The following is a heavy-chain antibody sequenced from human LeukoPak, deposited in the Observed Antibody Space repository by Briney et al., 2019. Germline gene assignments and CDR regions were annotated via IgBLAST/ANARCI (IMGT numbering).Heavy chain of an antibody. Sequence: GGSLRLSCAASGFTFSDYYMSWIRQAPGKGLEWVSYISSSGSTIYYADSVKGRFTISRDNAKNSLYLQMNSLRAEDTAVYYCARRVSSCPVAYYYYYMDVWGKGTTVTVSS. CDR1: GFTFSDYY. V-gene: IGHV3-11*04. J-gene: IGHJ6*03. CDR2: ISSSGSTI. D-gene: IGHD6-13*01. CDR3: ARRVSSCPVAYYYYYMDV.